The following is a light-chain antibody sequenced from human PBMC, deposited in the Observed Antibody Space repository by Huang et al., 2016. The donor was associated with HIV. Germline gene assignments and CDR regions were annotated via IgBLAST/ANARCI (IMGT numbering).Light chain of an antibody. CDR1: QSLVHDNGYRY. J-gene: IGKJ4*01. CDR3: MQSLQSLT. V-gene: IGKV2-28*01. CDR2: MAS. Sequence: DIVMTQSPLSLPVTPGESASISCRSSQSLVHDNGYRYLDWYLQEAGQSPQVLIYMASGRAPGIPDRFSGGGSGTNFTLEINRVDAEDVGTYYCMQSLQSLTFGGGTRLEIK.